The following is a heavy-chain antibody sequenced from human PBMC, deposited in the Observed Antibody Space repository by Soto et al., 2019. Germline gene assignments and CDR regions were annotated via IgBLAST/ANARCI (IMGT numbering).Heavy chain of an antibody. D-gene: IGHD1-26*01. Sequence: SETLSLNRTVSSGYISSSPCQWGSARKPPGKGLEWIASIKYSGTTFYNPSLKSRVTLSVDTSKNQFALKLSSVTAAETAVYYCARHGITGSYYDAFDIWGQGTMVT. V-gene: IGHV4-39*01. CDR1: SGYISSSPCQ. CDR3: ARHGITGSYYDAFDI. J-gene: IGHJ3*02. CDR2: IKYSGTT.